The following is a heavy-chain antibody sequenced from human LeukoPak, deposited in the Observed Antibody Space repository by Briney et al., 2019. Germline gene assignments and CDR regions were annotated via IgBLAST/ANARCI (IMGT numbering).Heavy chain of an antibody. D-gene: IGHD6-6*01. CDR3: ARENWRSKSIDFDS. Sequence: SETLSLTCTVSGDSISSYYCSWIRQPPGKGLEWIGYIFDNRNTKYNPSLKSRVTMSVDTSKNQFSLRLSSVTAADTAAYFCARENWRSKSIDFDSWGQGTLVTVSS. CDR2: IFDNRNT. J-gene: IGHJ4*02. V-gene: IGHV4-59*12. CDR1: GDSISSYY.